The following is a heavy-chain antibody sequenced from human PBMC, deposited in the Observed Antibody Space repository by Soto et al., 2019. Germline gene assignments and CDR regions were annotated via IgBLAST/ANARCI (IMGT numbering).Heavy chain of an antibody. CDR1: GGSISSYY. Sequence: SETLSLTCTVCGGSISSYYWSWIRQPPGKGLEWIGYIYYSGSTNYNPSLKSRVTISVDTSKNQFSLKLSSVTAADTAVYYCARFHYYGSGSYYSPYYYGMDVWGQGTTVIVSS. CDR3: ARFHYYGSGSYYSPYYYGMDV. J-gene: IGHJ6*02. CDR2: IYYSGST. V-gene: IGHV4-59*01. D-gene: IGHD3-10*01.